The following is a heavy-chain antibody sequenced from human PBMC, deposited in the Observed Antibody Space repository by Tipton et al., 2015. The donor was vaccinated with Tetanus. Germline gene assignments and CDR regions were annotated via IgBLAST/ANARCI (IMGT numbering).Heavy chain of an antibody. J-gene: IGHJ6*02. V-gene: IGHV4-59*01. CDR1: GGSISSYY. D-gene: IGHD4-23*01. CDR3: ARDSLTTVVTPSADYYYYGMDV. CDR2: IYYSGST. Sequence: TLSLTCTVSGGSISSYYWSWIRQPPGKGLEWIGYIYYSGSTNYSPSLKRRVTISVDTSKNQFSLKLSSVTAADTAVYYCARDSLTTVVTPSADYYYYGMDVWGQGTTVTVSS.